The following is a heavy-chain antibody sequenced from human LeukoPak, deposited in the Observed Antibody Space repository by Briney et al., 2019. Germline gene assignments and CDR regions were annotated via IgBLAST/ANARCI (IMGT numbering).Heavy chain of an antibody. Sequence: PSETLSLTCAVYGGSFSGYYWSWIRQPPGKGLEWIGEINHSGSTNYNPSLKRRVTISGDTSKNQFSLKLSSVTAADTAVYYCARAWQQLVYGMDVWGQGTTVTVSS. CDR2: INHSGST. CDR1: GGSFSGYY. D-gene: IGHD6-13*01. CDR3: ARAWQQLVYGMDV. J-gene: IGHJ6*02. V-gene: IGHV4-34*01.